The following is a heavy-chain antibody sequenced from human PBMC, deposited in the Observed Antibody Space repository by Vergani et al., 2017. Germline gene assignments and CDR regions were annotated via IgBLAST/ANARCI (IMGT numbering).Heavy chain of an antibody. Sequence: QLQLQESGPGLVKPSETLSLTCTVSGGSISSSSYYWGWIRQPPGKGLEWIGSIYYSGSTYYYPSLKSRVTISVDTSKNQFSLKLSSVTAADTAVYYCARLGGEGAVGYWGQGTLVTVSS. V-gene: IGHV4-39*01. CDR3: ARLGGEGAVGY. CDR1: GGSISSSSYY. D-gene: IGHD3-16*01. J-gene: IGHJ4*02. CDR2: IYYSGST.